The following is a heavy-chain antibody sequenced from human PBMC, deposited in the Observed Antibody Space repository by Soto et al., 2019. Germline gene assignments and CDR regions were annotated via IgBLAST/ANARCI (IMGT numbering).Heavy chain of an antibody. CDR2: IYYSGST. D-gene: IGHD4-17*01. Sequence: QVQLQESGPGLVKPSETLSLTCTVSGGSVSSGSYYWSWIRQPPGKGLEWIGYIYYSGSTNYNPSPKSRVTRSVATPKTQFSLKLSSVTAADTAVYYCARDGYDYGGNSGSDPWGQGTLVTVSS. CDR3: ARDGYDYGGNSGSDP. J-gene: IGHJ5*02. CDR1: GGSVSSGSYY. V-gene: IGHV4-61*01.